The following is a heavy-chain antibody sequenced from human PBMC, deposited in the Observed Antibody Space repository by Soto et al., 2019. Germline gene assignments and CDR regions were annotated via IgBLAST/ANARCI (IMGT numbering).Heavy chain of an antibody. CDR2: MNPNSGNT. CDR1: GYTFTSYD. V-gene: IGHV1-8*01. D-gene: IGHD2-21*02. CDR3: ARGALWGDPEYYYYYMDV. Sequence: GASVKVSCKASGYTFTSYDINWVRQATGQGLEWMGWMNPNSGNTGYAQKFQGRVTMTRNTSISTAYMELSSLRSEDTAVYYCARGALWGDPEYYYYYMDVWGKGTTVTVSS. J-gene: IGHJ6*03.